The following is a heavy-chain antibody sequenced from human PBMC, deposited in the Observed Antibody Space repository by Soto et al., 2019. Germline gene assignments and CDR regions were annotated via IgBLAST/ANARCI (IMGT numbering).Heavy chain of an antibody. V-gene: IGHV3-23*01. J-gene: IGHJ4*02. Sequence: GGSLRLSCAASGFTFSSYAMSWVRQAPGKGLEWVSAISGSGGSTYYADSVKGRFTISRDNSKNTLYLQMNSLRAEDTAVYYWAKDEQWLVGGIDDWGQGTLVTVSS. CDR1: GFTFSSYA. CDR3: AKDEQWLVGGIDD. D-gene: IGHD6-19*01. CDR2: ISGSGGST.